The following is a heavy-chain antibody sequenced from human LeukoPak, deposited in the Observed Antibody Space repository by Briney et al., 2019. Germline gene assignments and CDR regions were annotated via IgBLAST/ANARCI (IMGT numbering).Heavy chain of an antibody. J-gene: IGHJ4*02. CDR3: AGDLSDDTGGH. CDR2: ISDSSSTI. V-gene: IGHV3-48*01. CDR1: GFTFSTFS. D-gene: IGHD2-8*02. Sequence: GGSLRLSCAASGFTFSTFSMNWVRQAPGKGLEWVSYISDSSSTIYYAESVKGRFTISRDNAKSSLYLQMNSLRAEDTAMYYCAGDLSDDTGGHWGQGTLVTVSS.